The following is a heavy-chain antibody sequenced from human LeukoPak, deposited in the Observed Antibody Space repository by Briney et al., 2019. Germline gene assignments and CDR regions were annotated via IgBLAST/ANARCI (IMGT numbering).Heavy chain of an antibody. V-gene: IGHV3-9*01. CDR1: GFTFDDYA. Sequence: GGSLRLSCAAPGFTFDDYAMHWVRQAPGKGLEWVSGISWNSGNIGYADSVKGRFTISRDNAKNSLYLQMNSLRSEDTALYYCAKAEGARESLPSDYWGQGTLVTVSS. D-gene: IGHD3-10*01. CDR3: AKAEGARESLPSDY. CDR2: ISWNSGNI. J-gene: IGHJ4*02.